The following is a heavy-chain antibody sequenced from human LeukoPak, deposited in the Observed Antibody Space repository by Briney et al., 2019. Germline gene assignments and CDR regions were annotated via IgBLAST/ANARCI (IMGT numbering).Heavy chain of an antibody. CDR1: GFTFSSYA. V-gene: IGHV3-23*01. Sequence: PGGSLRLSCAASGFTFSSYAMSWVRQAPGKGLEWVSAISGSGGSTYYADSVKGRFTVSRDNSKNTLYLQINSLRPGDTALYYCTKGDSGWHFDYWGQGTLVTVSS. J-gene: IGHJ4*02. CDR2: ISGSGGST. CDR3: TKGDSGWHFDY. D-gene: IGHD6-19*01.